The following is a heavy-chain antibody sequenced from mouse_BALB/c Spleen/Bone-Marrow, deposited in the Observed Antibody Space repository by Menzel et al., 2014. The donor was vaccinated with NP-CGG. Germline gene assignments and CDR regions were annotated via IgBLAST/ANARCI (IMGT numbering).Heavy chain of an antibody. CDR1: GFTFSNYG. D-gene: IGHD2-4*01. CDR2: ISGGGSYT. Sequence: DVKLVESGGGLVKSGGSLKLSCAASGFTFSNYGMSWVRQTPEKRLEWVATISGGGSYTFYSDSVKGRFPISRDNAKNSLCLQLRSLRSEDTALYYCARHAYYDQTEVSFVYWGQGTLVTVSA. V-gene: IGHV5-9-2*01. CDR3: ARHAYYDQTEVSFVY. J-gene: IGHJ3*01.